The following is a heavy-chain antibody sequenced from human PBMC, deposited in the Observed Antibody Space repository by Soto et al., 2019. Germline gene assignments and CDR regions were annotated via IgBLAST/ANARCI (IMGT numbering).Heavy chain of an antibody. CDR3: ARRNTAGFLRYFDN. D-gene: IGHD6-19*01. Sequence: QVQLVQSGAEVMQPGSSVKVSCKPSGGTLTNFINYPINWVRQSPGQGLEWMGGIVPNIGTVNYAQKFQGRVTMTADKSTGTVYMELSSLRSDDSALCYCARRNTAGFLRYFDNWGQGTLVTVSS. CDR1: GGTLTNFINYP. CDR2: IVPNIGTV. J-gene: IGHJ4*02. V-gene: IGHV1-69*06.